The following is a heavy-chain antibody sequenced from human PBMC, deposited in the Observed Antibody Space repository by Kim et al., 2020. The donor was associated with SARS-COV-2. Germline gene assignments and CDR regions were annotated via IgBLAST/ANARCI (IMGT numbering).Heavy chain of an antibody. D-gene: IGHD1-26*01. CDR2: IYYSGST. J-gene: IGHJ6*02. Sequence: SETLSLTCTVSGGSISSYYWSWIRQPPGKGLEWIGYIYYSGSTNYNPSLKSRVTISVDTSKNQFSLKLSSVTAADTAVYYCARDFVGGSYSRYYYGMDVWGQGTTVTVSS. CDR1: GGSISSYY. V-gene: IGHV4-59*13. CDR3: ARDFVGGSYSRYYYGMDV.